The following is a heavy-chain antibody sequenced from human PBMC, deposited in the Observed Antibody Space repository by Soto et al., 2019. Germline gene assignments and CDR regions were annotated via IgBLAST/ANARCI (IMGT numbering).Heavy chain of an antibody. CDR2: ISPISGTP. Sequence: QVQLVQSGAEVKKPGSSVRVSCKASGGTFSSYAISWVQQAPGQGLEWMGGISPISGTPSYAQKFQGRVTIIADKSTSTVYMELSSLRSEDTAVYYCARVRGYSGLDNWGQGTLVTVSS. J-gene: IGHJ4*02. D-gene: IGHD5-18*01. CDR1: GGTFSSYA. V-gene: IGHV1-69*06. CDR3: ARVRGYSGLDN.